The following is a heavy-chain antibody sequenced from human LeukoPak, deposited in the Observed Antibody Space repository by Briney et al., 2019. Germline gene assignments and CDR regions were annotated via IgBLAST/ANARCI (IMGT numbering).Heavy chain of an antibody. J-gene: IGHJ4*02. V-gene: IGHV1-2*02. D-gene: IGHD1-26*01. CDR1: GYTFTDYY. CDR3: TRALGSDY. CDR2: INPNSGGT. Sequence: ASLKISCKASGYTFTDYYMNWVRQAPGQGLEWMGWINPNSGGTNYAQKFQGRVTMTRDTSISTVYMELSSLRSDDTAMYYCTRALGSDYWGQGTLVIVTA.